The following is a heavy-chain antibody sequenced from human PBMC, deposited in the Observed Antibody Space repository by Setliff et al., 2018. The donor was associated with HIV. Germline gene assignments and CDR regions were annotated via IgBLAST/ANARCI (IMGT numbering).Heavy chain of an antibody. CDR1: GVSVSGTAYY. Sequence: SETLSLTCTVSGVSVSGTAYYWAWNRQPPGRGLEWIGSIYDTGNTNYNSSLKSRISMSMVSSKKQVFLKLSDVSAADTAVYYCARQQGDSRGFYPHFDYWGQGRLVTVSS. CDR3: ARQQGDSRGFYPHFDY. V-gene: IGHV4-39*01. J-gene: IGHJ4*02. CDR2: IYDTGNT. D-gene: IGHD3-22*01.